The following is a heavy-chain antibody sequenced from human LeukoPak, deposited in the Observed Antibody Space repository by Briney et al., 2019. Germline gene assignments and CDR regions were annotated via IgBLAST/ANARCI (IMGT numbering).Heavy chain of an antibody. Sequence: SETLSLTCTVSGGSISSCSYYWGWLRQPPGQGLEWIGSIYCSGSTYYNPSLKRRVTISVDTSKNQFSLKLSSVTAADTAVYYCSLNTAAAFDIWGQGTMVTVSS. V-gene: IGHV4-39*01. CDR1: GGSISSCSYY. D-gene: IGHD4-17*01. CDR3: SLNTAAAFDI. J-gene: IGHJ3*02. CDR2: IYCSGST.